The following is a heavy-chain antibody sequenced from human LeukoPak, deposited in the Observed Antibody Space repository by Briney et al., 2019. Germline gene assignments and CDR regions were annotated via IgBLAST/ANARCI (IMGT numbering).Heavy chain of an antibody. CDR1: GFTFSSYA. Sequence: GGSLRPSQAASGFTFSSYATRWVRQAPGKGLGWVAVISIGGNNKYYADSVKGRFTISRDNSKNSLYLQMNGLRTEDTAVYYCTRVEYSGYDFGQPYYYGMDVWGQGTTVTVSS. D-gene: IGHD5-12*01. CDR3: TRVEYSGYDFGQPYYYGMDV. J-gene: IGHJ6*02. CDR2: ISIGGNNK. V-gene: IGHV3-30-3*01.